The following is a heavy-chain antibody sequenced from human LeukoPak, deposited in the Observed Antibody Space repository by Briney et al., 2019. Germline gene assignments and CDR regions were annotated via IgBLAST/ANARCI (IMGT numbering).Heavy chain of an antibody. Sequence: ETLSLTCTVSGGSISSYYWSWIRQPPGKGLEWVANIKQDGSEKYYVDSVKGRFTISRDNAKNSLYLQMNSLRAEDTAVYYCARDRSFGGYSSSWGQGTLVTVSS. V-gene: IGHV3-7*01. CDR1: GGSISSYY. D-gene: IGHD6-6*01. J-gene: IGHJ4*02. CDR2: IKQDGSEK. CDR3: ARDRSFGGYSSS.